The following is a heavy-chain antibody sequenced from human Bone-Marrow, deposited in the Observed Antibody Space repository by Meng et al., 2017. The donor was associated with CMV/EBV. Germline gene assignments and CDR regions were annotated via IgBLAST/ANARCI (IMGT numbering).Heavy chain of an antibody. CDR2: INPSGGST. CDR1: GYTFTSYY. V-gene: IGHV1-46*01. D-gene: IGHD5-24*01. J-gene: IGHJ4*02. CDR3: ARDRGLHVTVRYFDY. Sequence: ASVKVSCKASGYTFTSYYMHWVRQAPGQGLEWMGIINPSGGSTSYAQKFQGRDTMTRDTSTSTVYMELSSLRSEDTAVYYCARDRGLHVTVRYFDYWGQGTLVTVSS.